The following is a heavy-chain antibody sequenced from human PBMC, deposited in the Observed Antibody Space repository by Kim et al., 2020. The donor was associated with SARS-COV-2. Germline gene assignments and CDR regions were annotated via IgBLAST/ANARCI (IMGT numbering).Heavy chain of an antibody. CDR2: IDPSDSYT. Sequence: GESLKISCKGSEYSFTSYWITWVRQMPGKGLEWMGRIDPSDSYTNYNPSFQGHVTFSADKSSSTAYLQWSSLKASDTAIYYCARQGLHLTGYSFDYWGQGTLVTVSS. J-gene: IGHJ4*02. CDR3: ARQGLHLTGYSFDY. V-gene: IGHV5-10-1*01. CDR1: EYSFTSYW. D-gene: IGHD3-9*01.